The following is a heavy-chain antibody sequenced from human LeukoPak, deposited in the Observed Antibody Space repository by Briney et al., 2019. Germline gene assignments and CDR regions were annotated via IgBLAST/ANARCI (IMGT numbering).Heavy chain of an antibody. J-gene: IGHJ4*02. CDR3: ARGVLVGATRKFDY. CDR2: INHSGST. V-gene: IGHV4-34*01. D-gene: IGHD1-26*01. Sequence: SETLSLTCAVSGGSFSGYCWSWSRQPPGKGLEWIGEINHSGSTNYNPSLKSRVTISVDTSKNQFSLKLSSVTAADTAVYYCARGVLVGATRKFDYWGQGTLVTVSS. CDR1: GGSFSGYC.